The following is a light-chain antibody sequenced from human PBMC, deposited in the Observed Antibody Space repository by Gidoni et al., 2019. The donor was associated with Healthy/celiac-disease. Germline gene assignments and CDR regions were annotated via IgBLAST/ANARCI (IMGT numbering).Light chain of an antibody. V-gene: IGKV3-11*01. J-gene: IGKJ2*01. CDR2: DAS. Sequence: ELVLTQSPATLSLSPGERATLSCRASQSVSSYLAWYQQKPGQAPRLLIYDASNRATGIPARFSGSGSGTDFTLTISSLEPEDFAVYYCQQRSNWPPPGTYTFGQGTKLEIK. CDR3: QQRSNWPPPGTYT. CDR1: QSVSSY.